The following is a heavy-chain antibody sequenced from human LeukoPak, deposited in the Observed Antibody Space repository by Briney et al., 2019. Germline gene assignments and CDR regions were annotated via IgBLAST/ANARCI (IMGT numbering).Heavy chain of an antibody. V-gene: IGHV4-31*03. Sequence: SQTLSLTCTVSGASVSSGAYYWSWIRQYPAKGLEWIGYIYDSGTNYYNPSLKSSVTISLHTSKSQFSLKLSSVTAADTAVYFCARDRTGYFFDDWGQGTLVTVSS. J-gene: IGHJ4*02. CDR3: ARDRTGYFFDD. CDR1: GASVSSGAYY. CDR2: IYDSGTN.